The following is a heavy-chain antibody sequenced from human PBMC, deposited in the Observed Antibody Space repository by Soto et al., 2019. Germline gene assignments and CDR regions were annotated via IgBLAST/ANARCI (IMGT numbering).Heavy chain of an antibody. CDR2: INPSGGST. D-gene: IGHD6-13*01. CDR1: GYTFTSYY. CDR3: VRDLSASIAAAGKSPGDYYYYGMDV. J-gene: IGHJ6*02. Sequence: GASVKVSCKASGYTFTSYYMHWVRQAPGQGLEWMGIINPSGGSTSYAQKFQGRVTMTRDTSTSTVYMELSSLRSEDTAVYYCVRDLSASIAAAGKSPGDYYYYGMDVWGQGTTVTVSS. V-gene: IGHV1-46*01.